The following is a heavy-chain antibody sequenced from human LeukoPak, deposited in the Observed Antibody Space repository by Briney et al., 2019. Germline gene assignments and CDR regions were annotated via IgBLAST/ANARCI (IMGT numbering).Heavy chain of an antibody. D-gene: IGHD2-2*01. J-gene: IGHJ4*02. CDR3: ARGFVVVPAAMSY. Sequence: ASVKVSCKASGYTFTAYYMHWMRRAPGQGLEWMGWINPNSGGTNYAQKFQGRVTMTRDTSISTAYMELSRLRSDDTAVYYCARGFVVVPAAMSYWGQGTLVTVSS. CDR1: GYTFTAYY. V-gene: IGHV1-2*02. CDR2: INPNSGGT.